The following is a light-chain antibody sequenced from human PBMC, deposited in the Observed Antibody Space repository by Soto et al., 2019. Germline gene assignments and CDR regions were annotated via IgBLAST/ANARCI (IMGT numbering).Light chain of an antibody. CDR1: SSDVGAYNY. Sequence: QSALTQPASVSGSPGQSITISCTGTSSDVGAYNYVSWYQQHPGKAPKLMIYEVSNRPSEVSNRLSGSKSGNTASLTISGLQAEDEADYYCSSYASSSTLHVFGTGTKVTVL. V-gene: IGLV2-14*01. CDR3: SSYASSSTLHV. J-gene: IGLJ1*01. CDR2: EVS.